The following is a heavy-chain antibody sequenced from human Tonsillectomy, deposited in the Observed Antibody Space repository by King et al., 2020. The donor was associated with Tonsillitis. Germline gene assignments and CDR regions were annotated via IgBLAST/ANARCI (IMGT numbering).Heavy chain of an antibody. CDR3: ARDGAFVDTALLPDI. D-gene: IGHD5-18*01. J-gene: IGHJ3*02. Sequence: VQLVESGGGVVQPGKSLRLSCAASGFTFSKNAMHWVRQAPGKGLEWVALISNDGSDKEYADAVKGRFTTSRDNSKNTLNLKMNSLRGDDTAIYYCARDGAFVDTALLPDIWGQGTMVIVSS. CDR1: GFTFSKNA. CDR2: ISNDGSDK. V-gene: IGHV3-30*01.